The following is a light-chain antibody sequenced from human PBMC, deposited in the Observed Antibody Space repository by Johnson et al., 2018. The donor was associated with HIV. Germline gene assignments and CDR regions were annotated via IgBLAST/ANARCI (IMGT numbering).Light chain of an antibody. J-gene: IGLJ1*01. V-gene: IGLV1-51*01. CDR3: GTWDSSLSAV. CDR1: SSNIGNNY. Sequence: QSVLTQPPSVSAAPGQKVTISCSGSSSNIGNNYVSWYQQLPGTAPKLLIYDNNKRPSGIPDRFSGSTSGTSATLGITGLQTGDEADYYCGTWDSSLSAVFGTGTKVIVL. CDR2: DNN.